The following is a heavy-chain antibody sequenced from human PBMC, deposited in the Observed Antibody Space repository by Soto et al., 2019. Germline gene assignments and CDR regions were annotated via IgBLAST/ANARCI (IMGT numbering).Heavy chain of an antibody. V-gene: IGHV5-51*01. CDR3: ARFMGGSTNAYFAN. CDR1: GYTFIHYW. CDR2: IYPADSDA. J-gene: IGHJ4*02. D-gene: IGHD1-26*01. Sequence: PGESLKISCKTSGYTFIHYWVGWVRQLPGKGLEWMGLIYPADSDATYGPSFQGQVTLSVDKSTDTAYLQWSSLRPSDTAMYYWARFMGGSTNAYFANGGQETLVTFSS.